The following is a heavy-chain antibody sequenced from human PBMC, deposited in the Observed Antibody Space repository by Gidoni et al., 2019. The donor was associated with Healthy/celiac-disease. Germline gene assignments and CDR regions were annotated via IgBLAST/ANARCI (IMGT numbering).Heavy chain of an antibody. V-gene: IGHV5-51*01. Sequence: EVQLVQSGAEVKKPGESLKISCKGSGYIFTTYWIGWVSQMPGKGLEWMGIIFPGDSDTRYSPSFQGQVTISADKSISTAYLQWSSLKASDTAMYYCARGSRYSSSSGGGWFDPWGQGTLVTVSS. CDR1: GYIFTTYW. D-gene: IGHD6-6*01. CDR2: IFPGDSDT. CDR3: ARGSRYSSSSGGGWFDP. J-gene: IGHJ5*02.